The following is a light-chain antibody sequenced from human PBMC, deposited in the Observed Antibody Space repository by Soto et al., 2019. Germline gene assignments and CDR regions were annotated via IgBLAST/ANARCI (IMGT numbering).Light chain of an antibody. Sequence: DIQMTQSPSTLSASVGNRVTITCRASESISTWLAWYQQKPGKAPKLLIYDASSLASGVPSRFSGSGSGTEFTLTISSLQPDDFATYYCQQYNSYSGTFGQGTKVDIK. J-gene: IGKJ1*01. CDR3: QQYNSYSGT. V-gene: IGKV1-5*01. CDR1: ESISTW. CDR2: DAS.